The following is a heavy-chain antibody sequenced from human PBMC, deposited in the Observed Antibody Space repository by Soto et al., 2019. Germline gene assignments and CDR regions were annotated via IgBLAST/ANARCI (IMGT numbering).Heavy chain of an antibody. Sequence: ASVKVSCKDSGYTLTELSMHWVRQAPGKGLEWMGGFDPEDGETIYAQKFQGRVTMTEDTSTDTAYMELSSLRSEDTAVYYCAKDSYYYDSSSNYYYYYGMDVWGKGTTVTVSS. CDR1: GYTLTELS. CDR2: FDPEDGET. V-gene: IGHV1-24*01. D-gene: IGHD3-22*01. J-gene: IGHJ6*04. CDR3: AKDSYYYDSSSNYYYYYGMDV.